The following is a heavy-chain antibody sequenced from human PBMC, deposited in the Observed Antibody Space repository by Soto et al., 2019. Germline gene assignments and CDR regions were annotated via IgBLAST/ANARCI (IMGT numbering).Heavy chain of an antibody. CDR3: ASVMITFGGVIGYFGY. J-gene: IGHJ4*02. Sequence: SETLSLTCTVSGGSISSYYWSWIRQPPGKGLEWIGYIYYSGSTNYNPSLKSRVTISVDTSKNQFSLKLSSVTAADTAVYYCASVMITFGGVIGYFGYWGQGTLVTVS. D-gene: IGHD3-16*02. CDR2: IYYSGST. V-gene: IGHV4-59*01. CDR1: GGSISSYY.